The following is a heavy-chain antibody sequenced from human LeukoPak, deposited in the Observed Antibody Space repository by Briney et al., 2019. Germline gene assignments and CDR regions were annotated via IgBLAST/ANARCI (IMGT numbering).Heavy chain of an antibody. V-gene: IGHV4-34*01. Sequence: SETLSLTCAVYGGSFSGYYWSWIRQPPGKGLEWIGEINHSGSTNYNPSLKSRVTISVDTSKNQFSLKLSSVTAADTAVYYCARNDEYSSSWPYYFDYWGQGTLVTVSS. CDR3: ARNDEYSSSWPYYFDY. CDR2: INHSGST. J-gene: IGHJ4*02. CDR1: GGSFSGYY. D-gene: IGHD6-13*01.